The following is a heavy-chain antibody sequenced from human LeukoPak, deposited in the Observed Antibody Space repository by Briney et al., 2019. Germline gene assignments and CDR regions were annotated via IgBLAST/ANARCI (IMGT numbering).Heavy chain of an antibody. V-gene: IGHV3-30-3*01. D-gene: IGHD1-26*01. CDR1: GFTFSSYA. CDR3: ARVSREWVLPVLAPLDY. Sequence: PGRSLRLSCAASGFTFSSYAIHWVRQAPGKGLEWVAVISYDGSNKYYADSVKGRFTISRDNSKNTLYLQMNSLRAEDTAVYYCARVSREWVLPVLAPLDYWGQGTLVTVSS. J-gene: IGHJ4*02. CDR2: ISYDGSNK.